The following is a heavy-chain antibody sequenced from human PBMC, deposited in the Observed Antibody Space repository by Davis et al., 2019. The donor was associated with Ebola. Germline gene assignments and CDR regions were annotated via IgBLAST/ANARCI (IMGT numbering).Heavy chain of an antibody. J-gene: IGHJ4*02. Sequence: ASVKVSCKASGYAFTSYAMNWVRQAPGQGLEWMGWINTNTGNPTYAQGFTGRFVFSLDTSVSTAYLQISSLKAEDTAVYYCARDLGGGYSYGNFDYWGQGTLVTVSS. CDR2: INTNTGNP. CDR1: GYAFTSYA. V-gene: IGHV7-4-1*02. CDR3: ARDLGGGYSYGNFDY. D-gene: IGHD5-18*01.